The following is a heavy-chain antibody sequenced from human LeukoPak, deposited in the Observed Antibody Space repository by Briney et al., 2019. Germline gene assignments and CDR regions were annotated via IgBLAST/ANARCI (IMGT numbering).Heavy chain of an antibody. CDR2: LSGDGSST. Sequence: GGCLRLSCVASGFTFSTYWMHWVRQAPGKGLLWVSRLSGDGSSTKYADSLKGRFTISRDNAKNTLYLQMNSLRAEDTAVYYCAKFKGGRGSTFDVWGLGTVVTVSS. CDR3: AKFKGGRGSTFDV. J-gene: IGHJ3*01. D-gene: IGHD2-15*01. CDR1: GFTFSTYW. V-gene: IGHV3-74*03.